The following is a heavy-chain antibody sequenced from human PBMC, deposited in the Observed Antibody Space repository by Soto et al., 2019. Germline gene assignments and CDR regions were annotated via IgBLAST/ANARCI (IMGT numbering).Heavy chain of an antibody. CDR3: ARDKITGLFDY. CDR2: INHSGST. Sequence: QVQLQQWGAGLLKPSETLSLTCAVYGGAFSGNYWTWIRQPPGTGLEWIGEINHSGSTTYNPSLKSRVTISVDTSKNQVSLNLTAVTGADMAVYYCARDKITGLFDYWGPGTLVTVSS. D-gene: IGHD2-8*02. V-gene: IGHV4-34*01. J-gene: IGHJ4*02. CDR1: GGAFSGNY.